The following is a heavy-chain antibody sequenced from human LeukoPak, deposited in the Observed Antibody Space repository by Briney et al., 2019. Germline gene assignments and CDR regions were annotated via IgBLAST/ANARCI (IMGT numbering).Heavy chain of an antibody. J-gene: IGHJ5*02. CDR3: TTDVNRFMVTASS. CDR2: IRSKTDGGAS. Sequence: PGGSLRLSCAASGFTFSKVWMTWVRQAPGKGLEWVGRIRSKTDGGASEYAAPVKGGFSISRDDSNNTLYLEMIGLKAEDTAIYYCTTDVNRFMVTASSWGQGTLVTVSS. D-gene: IGHD2-21*02. CDR1: GFTFSKVW. V-gene: IGHV3-15*01.